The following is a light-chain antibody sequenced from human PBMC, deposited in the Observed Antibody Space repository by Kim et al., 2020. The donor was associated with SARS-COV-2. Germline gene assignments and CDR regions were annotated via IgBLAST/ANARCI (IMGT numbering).Light chain of an antibody. Sequence: VSPRERAPLSCRASQRVRNNVAWYQQKPGQAPRLLIHAASSRATNIPARFSGSGSGTDFALTITNVQSEDFAIYICQQYDSWPLTFGEGTKVDIK. CDR1: QRVRNN. CDR3: QQYDSWPLT. CDR2: AAS. J-gene: IGKJ4*01. V-gene: IGKV3-15*01.